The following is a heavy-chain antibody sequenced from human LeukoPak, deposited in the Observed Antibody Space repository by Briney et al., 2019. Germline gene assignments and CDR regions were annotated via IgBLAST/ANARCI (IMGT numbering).Heavy chain of an antibody. J-gene: IGHJ4*02. V-gene: IGHV3-30*14. D-gene: IGHD3-22*01. Sequence: PGRSLRLSCAASGFTFSSYAMHWVRQAPGKGLEWVAVISYDGSNKYYADSVKGRFTISRDNSKNTLYLQMNSLRAEDTAVYYCARYSIDYYDSSGYIDYWGQGTLVTVSS. CDR1: GFTFSSYA. CDR3: ARYSIDYYDSSGYIDY. CDR2: ISYDGSNK.